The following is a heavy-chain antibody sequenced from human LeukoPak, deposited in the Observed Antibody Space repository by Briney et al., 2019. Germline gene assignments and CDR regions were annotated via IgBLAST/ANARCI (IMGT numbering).Heavy chain of an antibody. V-gene: IGHV1-69*06. CDR3: AKSSWGFDY. CDR1: GGTFSSYA. J-gene: IGHJ4*02. Sequence: GASVKVSCKASGGTFSSYAITWVRQAPGQGLEWMGGIIPISGKTNYAQKFQDRVTITADKSTNTAYMELSSLRAEDTALYYCAKSSWGFDYWGQGTLVTVSS. CDR2: IIPISGKT. D-gene: IGHD6-13*01.